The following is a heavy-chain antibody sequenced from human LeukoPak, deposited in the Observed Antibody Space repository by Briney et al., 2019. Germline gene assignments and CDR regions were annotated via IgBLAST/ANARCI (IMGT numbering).Heavy chain of an antibody. CDR2: IYYSGST. CDR3: ARSYGDNVLKY. CDR1: GDSISSGGYY. J-gene: IGHJ4*02. Sequence: SETLSLTCTVSGDSISSGGYYWSWIRQHPGKGLEWIGYIYYSGSTYYNPSLKSRVTISVDTSKNQFSLKLSSVTAADTAVYYCARSYGDNVLKYWGQGTLVTVSS. V-gene: IGHV4-31*03. D-gene: IGHD4-17*01.